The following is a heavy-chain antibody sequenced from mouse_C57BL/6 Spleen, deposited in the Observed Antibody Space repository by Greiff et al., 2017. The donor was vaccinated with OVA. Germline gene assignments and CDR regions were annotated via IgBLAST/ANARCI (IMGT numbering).Heavy chain of an antibody. CDR3: ARQRYDYDEYYYAMDY. CDR1: GYTFTEYT. V-gene: IGHV1-62-2*01. Sequence: QVQLKQSGAELVKPGASVKLSCKASGYTFTEYTIHWVKQRSGQGLEWIGWFYPGSGSIKYNEKFKDKATLTADKSSSTVYMELSRLTSEDSAVYFCARQRYDYDEYYYAMDYWGQGTSVTVSS. D-gene: IGHD2-4*01. J-gene: IGHJ4*01. CDR2: FYPGSGSI.